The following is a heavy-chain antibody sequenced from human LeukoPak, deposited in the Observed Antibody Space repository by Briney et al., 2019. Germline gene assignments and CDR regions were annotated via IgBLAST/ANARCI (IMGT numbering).Heavy chain of an antibody. J-gene: IGHJ5*02. CDR2: IIPIFGTA. D-gene: IGHD3-22*01. Sequence: SVKVSCKASGGTFSSYAISWVRQAPGQGLEGMGGIIPIFGTANYAQKFQGRVTMTRDASISTAYMELSRLRSDDTAVYYCARGDSYYYDSSGANWFDPWGQGTLVTVSS. CDR1: GGTFSSYA. V-gene: IGHV1-69*05. CDR3: ARGDSYYYDSSGANWFDP.